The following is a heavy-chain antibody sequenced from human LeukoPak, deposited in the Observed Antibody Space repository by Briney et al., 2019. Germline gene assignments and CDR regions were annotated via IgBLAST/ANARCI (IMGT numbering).Heavy chain of an antibody. Sequence: PGGSLRLSCAASGFTFSSFWMHWVRQAPGKGLEWVANIKEDGGEKYYVDSVKGRFTISRDNAKNSLYLQMNSLRVEDTAVYYCAREGYGGTFDNWGQGTLVTVSS. CDR3: AREGYGGTFDN. CDR2: IKEDGGEK. D-gene: IGHD4-23*01. J-gene: IGHJ4*02. CDR1: GFTFSSFW. V-gene: IGHV3-7*01.